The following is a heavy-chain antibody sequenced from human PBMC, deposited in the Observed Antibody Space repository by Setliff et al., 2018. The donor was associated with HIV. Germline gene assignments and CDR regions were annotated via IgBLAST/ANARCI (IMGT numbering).Heavy chain of an antibody. CDR1: GGTFSSYA. D-gene: IGHD3-22*01. CDR2: IIPILGIA. J-gene: IGHJ4*02. CDR3: ARDYSPTFYYYDSSGTFDY. Sequence: SVKVSCKASGGTFSSYAISWVRQAPGQGLEWMGGIIPILGIANYAQKFQGRVTITADEFTSTAYMELSSLRSEDTAVYYCARDYSPTFYYYDSSGTFDYWGQGTLVTVSS. V-gene: IGHV1-69*10.